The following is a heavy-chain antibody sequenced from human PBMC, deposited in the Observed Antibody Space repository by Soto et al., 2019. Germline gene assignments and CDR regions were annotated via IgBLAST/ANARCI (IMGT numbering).Heavy chain of an antibody. CDR3: ATSETMTMIVVRGYYFDY. V-gene: IGHV1-24*01. CDR1: GYTLTELS. Sequence: ASVKVSCKVSGYTLTELSMHWVRQAPGKGLEWMGGFDPEDGETIYAQKFQGRATMTEDTSTDTAYMELSSLRSEDTAVYYCATSETMTMIVVRGYYFDYWGQGT. J-gene: IGHJ4*02. D-gene: IGHD3-22*01. CDR2: FDPEDGET.